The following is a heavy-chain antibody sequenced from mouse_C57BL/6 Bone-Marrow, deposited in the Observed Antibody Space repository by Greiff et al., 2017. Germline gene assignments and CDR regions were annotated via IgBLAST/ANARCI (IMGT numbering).Heavy chain of an antibody. Sequence: QVQLQQPGAELVMPGASVKLSCKASGYTFTSYWMHWVKQRPGQGLEWIGEIDPSDGYTNYNQKFKGKSTLTVDKSSSTAYMQLSSLTSEDSAVYYCAREEAYYRRYFDDWGQGTTLTVSS. V-gene: IGHV1-69*01. J-gene: IGHJ2*01. CDR3: AREEAYYRRYFDD. CDR2: IDPSDGYT. D-gene: IGHD2-12*01. CDR1: GYTFTSYW.